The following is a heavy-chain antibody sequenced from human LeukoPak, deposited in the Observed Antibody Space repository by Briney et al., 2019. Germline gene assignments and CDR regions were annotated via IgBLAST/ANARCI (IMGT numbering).Heavy chain of an antibody. V-gene: IGHV3-66*01. CDR2: IYSGGST. Sequence: GGSLRLSCVASGFTFSTYGMSWVRQAPGKGLEWVSVIYSGGSTYYADSVKGRFTISRDNSKNTLYLQMNSLRAEDTAVYYCARVSYYYGSGFDYWGQGTLVTVSS. CDR3: ARVSYYYGSGFDY. CDR1: GFTFSTYG. J-gene: IGHJ4*02. D-gene: IGHD3-10*01.